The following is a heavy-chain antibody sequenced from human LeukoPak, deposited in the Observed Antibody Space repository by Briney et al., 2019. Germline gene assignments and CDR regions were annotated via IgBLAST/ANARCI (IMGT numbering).Heavy chain of an antibody. CDR1: GFTFSGYN. Sequence: GGSLRLSCAASGFTFSGYNINWVRQAPRKGLEWVSVIWPNGATTFYADSVKGRFTISRDNAQNTVYLQMSSLRAEDTAIYYCAKDQRPDTGYDIDSWGQGTLVTVSS. CDR2: IWPNGATT. D-gene: IGHD5-12*01. J-gene: IGHJ4*02. V-gene: IGHV3-23*01. CDR3: AKDQRPDTGYDIDS.